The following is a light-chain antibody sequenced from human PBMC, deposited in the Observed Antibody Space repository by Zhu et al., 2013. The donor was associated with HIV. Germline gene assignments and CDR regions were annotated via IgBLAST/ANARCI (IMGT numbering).Light chain of an antibody. V-gene: IGKV3-15*01. Sequence: EIVMTQSPATLSVSPGERATLSCRASQSVNTKLAWYQQKPGQSPRLLLYGASARATGIPSRFSGGGSGARFTLTISSLQSEDSAIYYCQQYDEWPRYSFGQGTRLEIK. J-gene: IGKJ2*03. CDR2: GAS. CDR3: QQYDEWPRYS. CDR1: QSVNTK.